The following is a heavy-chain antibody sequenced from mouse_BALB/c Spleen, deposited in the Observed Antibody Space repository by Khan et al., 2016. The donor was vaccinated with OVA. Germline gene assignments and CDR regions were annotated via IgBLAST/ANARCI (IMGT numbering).Heavy chain of an antibody. D-gene: IGHD4-1*01. CDR3: ARVSSSWDFSFPC. V-gene: IGHV1S136*01. CDR1: GYTFTNYV. CDR2: INPYNAGT. Sequence: VQLKESGPELVEPGASVKMSCKASGYTFTNYVMPWVKQKPGQGLEWIGYINPYNAGTRYHEQFQGKATLTSDISSTTAYMELSSLTSEDSAVYYCARVSSSWDFSFPCWGQGTLITVSA. J-gene: IGHJ3*01.